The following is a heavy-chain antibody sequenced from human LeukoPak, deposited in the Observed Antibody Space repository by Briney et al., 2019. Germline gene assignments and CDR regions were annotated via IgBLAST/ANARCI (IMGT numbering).Heavy chain of an antibody. D-gene: IGHD2-15*01. CDR2: IYYSGST. Sequence: SETLSLTCTVSGVSISSYYWSWLRQPPGKGLEWIGYIYYSGSTNYNPSLKSRVTISVDTSKNQFSLKLSSVTAADTDVYYCARDTPYCSGGSCYFGGYDYWGQGTLVTVSS. CDR1: GVSISSYY. J-gene: IGHJ4*02. V-gene: IGHV4-59*01. CDR3: ARDTPYCSGGSCYFGGYDY.